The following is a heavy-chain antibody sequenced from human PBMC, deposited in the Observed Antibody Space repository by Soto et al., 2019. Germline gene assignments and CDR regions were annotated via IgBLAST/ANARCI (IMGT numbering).Heavy chain of an antibody. D-gene: IGHD3-10*01. CDR1: GYTFTNYG. CDR2: INVYNGNT. V-gene: IGHV1-18*01. CDR3: ARGVGSGSYDNQYDWFDP. Sequence: ASVKVSCKASGYTFTNYGISWVRQAPGQGLEWMGWINVYNGNTKYAQKVQGRVTMTTDTSTSTAYMELRSLRSDDTAVYYCARGVGSGSYDNQYDWFDPWGRGTLVTVSS. J-gene: IGHJ5*02.